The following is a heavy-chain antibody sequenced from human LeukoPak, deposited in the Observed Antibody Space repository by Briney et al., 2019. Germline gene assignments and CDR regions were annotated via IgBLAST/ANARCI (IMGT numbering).Heavy chain of an antibody. Sequence: GASVKVSCKASGYTFTGYHMHWVRQAPGQGLEWMGWINPNSGGTNYAQKFQGRVTMTRDTSISTAYMELSRLRSDDTAVYYCARVPVGVVVAATLDYWGQGTLVTVSS. V-gene: IGHV1-2*02. CDR3: ARVPVGVVVAATLDY. J-gene: IGHJ4*02. CDR2: INPNSGGT. D-gene: IGHD2-15*01. CDR1: GYTFTGYH.